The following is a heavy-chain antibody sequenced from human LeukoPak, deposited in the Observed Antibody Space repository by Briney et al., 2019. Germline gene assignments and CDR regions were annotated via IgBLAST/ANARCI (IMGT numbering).Heavy chain of an antibody. CDR1: GFSFSSYW. V-gene: IGHV3-7*01. CDR2: IKQDGSEK. J-gene: IGHJ5*02. D-gene: IGHD1/OR15-1a*01. Sequence: GGSLRLSCAASGFSFSSYWMSWVRQAPGKGLEWVANIKQDGSEKYYVDSVKGRFTISRDNAKNSLFLQMNSLRAEDTAVYYCARDKRDPTRDWFDPWGQGTLVTVSS. CDR3: ARDKRDPTRDWFDP.